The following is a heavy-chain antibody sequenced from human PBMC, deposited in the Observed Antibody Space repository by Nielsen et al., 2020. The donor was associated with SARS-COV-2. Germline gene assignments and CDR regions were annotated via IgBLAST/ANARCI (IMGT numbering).Heavy chain of an antibody. Sequence: SVKVSCKASGGTFSSYAISWVRQAPGQGLEWMGRIIPILGIANYAQKFQGRVTITADKSTSTAYMELSSLRSEDTAVYYCAREVVHEWLAPTNFDYWGQGTLVTVSS. CDR3: AREVVHEWLAPTNFDY. J-gene: IGHJ4*02. V-gene: IGHV1-69*04. CDR1: GGTFSSYA. CDR2: IIPILGIA. D-gene: IGHD6-19*01.